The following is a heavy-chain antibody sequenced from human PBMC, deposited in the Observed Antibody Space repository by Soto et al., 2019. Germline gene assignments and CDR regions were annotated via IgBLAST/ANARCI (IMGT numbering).Heavy chain of an antibody. D-gene: IGHD3-3*02. V-gene: IGHV3-23*01. J-gene: IGHJ6*02. CDR1: GFTFSSYA. CDR3: VPPIFGVVEGMDV. CDR2: ISGSGGST. Sequence: GGSLRLSCAASGFTFSSYAMSWVRQAPGKGLEWVSAISGSGGSTYYADSVKGRFTISRDNSKNTLYLQMNSLRAEDTAVYYCVPPIFGVVEGMDVWGQGTTVTVSS.